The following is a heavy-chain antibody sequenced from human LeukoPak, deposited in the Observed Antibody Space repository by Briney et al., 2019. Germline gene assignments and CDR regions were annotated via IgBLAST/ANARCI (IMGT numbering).Heavy chain of an antibody. D-gene: IGHD4-11*01. Sequence: PGKSLTLSCVASQFRFPFSHYGMHWVRQAPGRGLEWVAVIWSDGTNQYYADSVKGRFTISRDNSQNTVYLQMNSLRVEDTAVYFCEKDAQRGFDYSNSLEYWGQGTLVTVSS. J-gene: IGHJ4*02. CDR3: EKDAQRGFDYSNSLEY. CDR2: IWSDGTNQ. CDR1: RFPFSHYG. V-gene: IGHV3-33*06.